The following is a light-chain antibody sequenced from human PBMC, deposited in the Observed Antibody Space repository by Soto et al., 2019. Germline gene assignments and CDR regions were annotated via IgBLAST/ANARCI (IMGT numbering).Light chain of an antibody. V-gene: IGLV2-11*01. CDR3: AAWDGSLKEYV. Sequence: QSALTQPRSVSGSPGQSVTISCTGTSSDVGRYNFVSWYQQHPDKAPKLMIYDVNKRPSGVPDRFSGSKSGNMASLTISGLQAEDEADYYCAAWDGSLKEYVFGTGTKVTVL. CDR2: DVN. J-gene: IGLJ1*01. CDR1: SSDVGRYNF.